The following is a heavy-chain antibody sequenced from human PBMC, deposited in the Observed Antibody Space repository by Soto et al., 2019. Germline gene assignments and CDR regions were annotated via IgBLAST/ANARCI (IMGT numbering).Heavy chain of an antibody. V-gene: IGHV3-11*01. CDR2: ISSSGSTI. D-gene: IGHD2-2*01. CDR1: GFTFSDYY. CDR3: AKGLVPARFDY. Sequence: GGSLRLSCAASGFTFSDYYMNWIRQAPGKGLEWVSYISSSGSTIHYADSVKGRFTISRDNSKNMLNLQMSSLRADDTAVYYCAKGLVPARFDYWGQGTPVTVSS. J-gene: IGHJ4*02.